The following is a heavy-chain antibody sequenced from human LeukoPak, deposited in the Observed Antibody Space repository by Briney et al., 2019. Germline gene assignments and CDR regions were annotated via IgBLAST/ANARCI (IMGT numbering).Heavy chain of an antibody. V-gene: IGHV4-59*01. CDR3: AREGTSGTHLNWFDP. J-gene: IGHJ5*02. Sequence: SETLSLTCTVSGGSISSYYWSWIRQPPGKGLEWIGHIYGSGSTNYNPSLKSRVALSVDTSKNQFSLKLSSVTAADTAVYYCAREGTSGTHLNWFDPWGQGTLVTVSS. CDR2: IYGSGST. CDR1: GGSISSYY. D-gene: IGHD1-1*01.